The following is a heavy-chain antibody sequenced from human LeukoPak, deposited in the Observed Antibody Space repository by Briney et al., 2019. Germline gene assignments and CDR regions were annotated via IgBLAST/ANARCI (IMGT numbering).Heavy chain of an antibody. CDR1: GYSFTSYW. D-gene: IGHD2-8*02. J-gene: IGHJ6*03. CDR3: ARVPLLGYYTDV. CDR2: IYPGDSDT. Sequence: GESLQISFQGSGYSFTSYWIGWVRPMPGKGLEWMGIIYPGDSDTRYSPSFQGQVTISADKSISTAYLQWSSLKASDTAMYYCARVPLLGYYTDVWGKGTTVTISS. V-gene: IGHV5-51*01.